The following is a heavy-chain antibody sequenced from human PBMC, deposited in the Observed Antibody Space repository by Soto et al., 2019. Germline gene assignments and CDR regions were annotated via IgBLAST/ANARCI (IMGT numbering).Heavy chain of an antibody. J-gene: IGHJ3*02. Sequence: PGGSLRLSCAASGFTFSSYSMNWVRQAPGKGLEWVSYISSSSSTIYYADSVKGRFTISRGNAKNSLYLQMNSLRDEDTAVYYCARDQSLWFGELYDAFDIWGQGTMVT. D-gene: IGHD3-10*01. CDR3: ARDQSLWFGELYDAFDI. CDR2: ISSSSSTI. V-gene: IGHV3-48*02. CDR1: GFTFSSYS.